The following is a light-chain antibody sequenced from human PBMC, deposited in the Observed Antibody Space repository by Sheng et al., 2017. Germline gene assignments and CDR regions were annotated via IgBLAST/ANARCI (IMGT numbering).Light chain of an antibody. CDR2: EAS. Sequence: DIQMTQSPSYLSASVGDRVTITCRASQGISNSLAWYQQKPGKAPKLLLYEASRLESGVPSRFSGSGSGTDYTLTISSLQPEDFTTYYCQQYYSTPGFGQGTKLEIK. V-gene: IGKV1-NL1*01. CDR3: QQYYSTPG. J-gene: IGKJ2*01. CDR1: QGISNS.